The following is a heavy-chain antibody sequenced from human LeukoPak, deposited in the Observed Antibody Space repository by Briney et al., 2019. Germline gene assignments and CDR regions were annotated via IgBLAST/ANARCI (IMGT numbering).Heavy chain of an antibody. Sequence: GGSLEISCQGSGYLFTSYWIGWVRQLPAKGLEWMGIIYPGDSDTRYSPSFQGQVTISADKSISTAYLQWSSLKASDTAMYYCARLGSYYRLLDYWGQGTLVTVSS. CDR2: IYPGDSDT. J-gene: IGHJ4*02. CDR1: GYLFTSYW. V-gene: IGHV5-51*01. CDR3: ARLGSYYRLLDY. D-gene: IGHD1-26*01.